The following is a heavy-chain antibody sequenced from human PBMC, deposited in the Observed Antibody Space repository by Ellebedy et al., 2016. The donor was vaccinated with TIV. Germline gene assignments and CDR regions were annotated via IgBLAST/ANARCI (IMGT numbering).Heavy chain of an antibody. V-gene: IGHV1-69*06. CDR1: GGTFSSYA. CDR2: IIPSLGLGTV. D-gene: IGHD6-19*01. CDR3: ATFVAGAGQFDH. Sequence: AASVKVSCKSSGGTFSSYAITWVRQAPGQGLEWMGGIIPSLGLGTVKIVQKFQDRVTISADISTSTTYMDLIRLTSDDTAVYYCATFVAGAGQFDHWGQGTLVTVPS. J-gene: IGHJ4*02.